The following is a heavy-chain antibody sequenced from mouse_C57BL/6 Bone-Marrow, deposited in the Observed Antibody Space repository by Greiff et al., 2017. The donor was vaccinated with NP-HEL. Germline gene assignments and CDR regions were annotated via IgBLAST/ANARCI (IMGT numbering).Heavy chain of an antibody. CDR3: ARKHYGYDGPFAY. J-gene: IGHJ3*01. CDR2: IFPGSGST. CDR1: GYTFTDYY. D-gene: IGHD2-2*01. V-gene: IGHV1-75*01. Sequence: VQLQESGPELVKPGASVTISCKASGYTFTDYYINWVKQRPGQGLEWIGWIFPGSGSTYYNEKFKGKATLTVDKSSSTAYMLLSSLTSEDSAVYFCARKHYGYDGPFAYWGQGTLVTVSA.